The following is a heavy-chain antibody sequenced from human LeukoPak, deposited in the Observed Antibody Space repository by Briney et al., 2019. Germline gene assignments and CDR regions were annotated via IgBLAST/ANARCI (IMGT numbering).Heavy chain of an antibody. Sequence: SGGSLRLSCAASGFTFSSYAMSWVRQAPGKGLEWVSAISGSGGSTYYADSVKGRFTISRDNAKNSLYLQMNSLRAEDTAVYYCARTRGYSYGYGFDYWGQGTLVTVSS. D-gene: IGHD5-18*01. CDR1: GFTFSSYA. CDR2: ISGSGGST. J-gene: IGHJ4*02. CDR3: ARTRGYSYGYGFDY. V-gene: IGHV3-23*01.